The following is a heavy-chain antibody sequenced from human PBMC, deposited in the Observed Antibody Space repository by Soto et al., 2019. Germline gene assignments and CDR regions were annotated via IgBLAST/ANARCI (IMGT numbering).Heavy chain of an antibody. CDR2: IYPVDSET. V-gene: IGHV5-51*01. CDR3: ARWAYYDSTGSPRD. D-gene: IGHD3-22*01. Sequence: AESLEVSCKCAGYRFTTYWIGWVRQKPGKGLEWMGIIYPVDSETRYSPSFQGQVTISADKSISTAYLQWSSLKASDTAMYYCARWAYYDSTGSPRDWGQGTLVTVSS. CDR1: GYRFTTYW. J-gene: IGHJ4*02.